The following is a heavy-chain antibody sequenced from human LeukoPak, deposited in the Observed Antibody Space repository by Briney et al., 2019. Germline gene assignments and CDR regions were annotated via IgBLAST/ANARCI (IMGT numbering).Heavy chain of an antibody. Sequence: SETLSLTCTVSGVSVSSGSYYWSWIRQPPGKGLEWIGYIYYSGSTNYNPSLKSRVTISVDTSKNQFSLKLSSVTAADTAVYYCARGKAGNFDYWGQGTLVTVSS. CDR3: ARGKAGNFDY. D-gene: IGHD3-10*01. CDR1: GVSVSSGSYY. CDR2: IYYSGST. V-gene: IGHV4-61*01. J-gene: IGHJ4*02.